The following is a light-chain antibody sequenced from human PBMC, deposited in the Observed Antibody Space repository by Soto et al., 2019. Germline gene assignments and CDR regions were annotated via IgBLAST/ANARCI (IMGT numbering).Light chain of an antibody. J-gene: IGKJ3*01. CDR2: GAS. CDR1: QSVSSSY. CDR3: QQSA. Sequence: ESVLTQSPGTLSLSPGERATLSCRASQSVSSSYLAWYQQKPGQAPRLLIYGASSRATGIPDRFSGSGSGTDFTLTISRLEPEDFAVYYCQQSAFGPGTKVDIK. V-gene: IGKV3-20*01.